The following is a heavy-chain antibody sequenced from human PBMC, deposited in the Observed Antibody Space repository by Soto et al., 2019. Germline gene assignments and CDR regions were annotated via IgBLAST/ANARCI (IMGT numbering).Heavy chain of an antibody. V-gene: IGHV1-18*01. J-gene: IGHJ6*02. D-gene: IGHD5-18*01. CDR3: ASFREGYSYGWSYYYGMDV. CDR1: GYTFTSYG. Sequence: QVQLVQSGAEVKKPGASVKVSCKASGYTFTSYGFSWVRQAPGQGLEWMGWISAYNGNTNYAQKLQGRLTMTTDTSTSTAYMELRSLRSDVTAVYYCASFREGYSYGWSYYYGMDVWGQGTTVTVSS. CDR2: ISAYNGNT.